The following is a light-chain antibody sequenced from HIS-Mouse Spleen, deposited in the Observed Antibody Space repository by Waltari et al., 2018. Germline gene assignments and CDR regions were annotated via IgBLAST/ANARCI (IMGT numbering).Light chain of an antibody. J-gene: IGLJ3*02. CDR2: RNN. CDR3: CSYAGSSTWV. Sequence: QSVLTQSPSASGTPGQRVPISCSGSSSNIGSNYVYWYQQLPGTAPKLLIYRNNQRPSGVPDRFSGSKSGTSASLAISGLQAEDEADYYCCSYAGSSTWVFGGGTKLTVL. V-gene: IGLV1-47*01. CDR1: SSNIGSNY.